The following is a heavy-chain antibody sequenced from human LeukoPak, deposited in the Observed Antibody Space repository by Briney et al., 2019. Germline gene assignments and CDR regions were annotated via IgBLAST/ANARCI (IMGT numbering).Heavy chain of an antibody. CDR2: IKQDGSEK. D-gene: IGHD6-13*01. J-gene: IGHJ5*02. Sequence: GGSLRLSCAASGFTFSTYWMTWVRQAPGKGLEWVANIKQDGSEKYFVDSVKGRFTISRDNANNSLYLQMNSLRAEDTAVYYCAREPAAAIAAAGTWGQGTLVTVSS. CDR1: GFTFSTYW. V-gene: IGHV3-7*01. CDR3: AREPAAAIAAAGT.